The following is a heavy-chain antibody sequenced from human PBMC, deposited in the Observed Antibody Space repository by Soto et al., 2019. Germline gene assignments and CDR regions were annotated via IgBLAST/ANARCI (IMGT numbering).Heavy chain of an antibody. V-gene: IGHV1-46*01. CDR1: RYTVSSSE. Sequence: ASAEIAREASRYTVSSSEVAVLLKTHGQGLEWMGIINPSGGSTSYAQKFQGRVTMTRDTSTSTVYMELSSLRSEDTAVYYCARESSKLRSGFDYWGQGTLVTVSS. CDR3: ARESSKLRSGFDY. D-gene: IGHD3-3*01. J-gene: IGHJ4*02. CDR2: INPSGGST.